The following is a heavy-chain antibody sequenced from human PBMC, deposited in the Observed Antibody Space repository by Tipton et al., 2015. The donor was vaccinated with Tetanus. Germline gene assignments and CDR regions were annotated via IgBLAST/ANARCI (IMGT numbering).Heavy chain of an antibody. V-gene: IGHV3-20*01. Sequence: GSLRLSCEASGFSFEDYGMSWVRQVPGKGLEWVSGIKWNGESTAYADSVKGRFTISRDNARNSVSLHMNSLRAEDTALYHCAGGLTQNYYDPSGDGFDFWGQGTKVTVSS. CDR1: GFSFEDYG. J-gene: IGHJ3*01. CDR3: AGGLTQNYYDPSGDGFDF. D-gene: IGHD3-22*01. CDR2: IKWNGEST.